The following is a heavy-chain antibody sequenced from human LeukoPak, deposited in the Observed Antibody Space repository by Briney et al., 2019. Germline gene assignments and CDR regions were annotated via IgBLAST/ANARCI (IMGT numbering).Heavy chain of an antibody. Sequence: ASVKVSCKASGYTFTDHFIHGVRQAPGQGLEWMGFINPNSGGTNYAQKFQGRVTMTRDTSITTAYMELRRVTSDDTAVYYCARVGHTSAWDFDYWGQGTLVTVSS. CDR2: INPNSGGT. CDR1: GYTFTDHF. D-gene: IGHD6-19*01. J-gene: IGHJ4*02. V-gene: IGHV1-2*02. CDR3: ARVGHTSAWDFDY.